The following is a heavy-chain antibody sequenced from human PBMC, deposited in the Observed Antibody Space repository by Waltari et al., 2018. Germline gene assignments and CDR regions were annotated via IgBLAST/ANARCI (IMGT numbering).Heavy chain of an antibody. CDR1: GFTFDDYA. D-gene: IGHD3-22*01. V-gene: IGHV3-43D*04. CDR2: ISWDGGST. CDR3: AKGNYYDSSGYFDFDY. Sequence: EVQLVESGGVVVQPGGSLRLSCAASGFTFDDYAMHWVRQAPGKGLELFSLISWDGGSTYYADSVKGRFTISRDNSKNSLYLQMNSLRAEDTALYYCAKGNYYDSSGYFDFDYWGQGTLVTVSS. J-gene: IGHJ4*02.